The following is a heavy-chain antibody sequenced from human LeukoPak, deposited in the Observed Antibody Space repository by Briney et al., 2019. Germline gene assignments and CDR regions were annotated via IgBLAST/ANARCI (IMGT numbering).Heavy chain of an antibody. J-gene: IGHJ4*02. CDR3: ATWGGDGYSPFDH. CDR1: GGSISSYY. D-gene: IGHD5-24*01. CDR2: IYYSGST. Sequence: PSETLSLTCTVSGGSISSYYWSWIRQPPGKGLEWIGYIYYSGSTNYNPSLKSRVTISLDTSKNQFSLKLSSVTAADTAVYYCATWGGDGYSPFDHWGQGTLVTVSS. V-gene: IGHV4-59*01.